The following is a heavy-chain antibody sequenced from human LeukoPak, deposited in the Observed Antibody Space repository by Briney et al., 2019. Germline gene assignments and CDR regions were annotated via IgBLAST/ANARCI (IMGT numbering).Heavy chain of an antibody. CDR1: GFSIRSDSY. CDR2: IYYSGNT. CDR3: ARQTGSGLFILP. V-gene: IGHV4-38-2*02. Sequence: SETLSLTCTVSGFSIRSDSYWGWIRQPPGKGLEWIGSIYYSGNTYYNASLKSQVSISIDTSKNQFSLRLTSVTAADTAVYYCARQTGSGLFILPGGQGTLVTVSS. J-gene: IGHJ4*02. D-gene: IGHD3/OR15-3a*01.